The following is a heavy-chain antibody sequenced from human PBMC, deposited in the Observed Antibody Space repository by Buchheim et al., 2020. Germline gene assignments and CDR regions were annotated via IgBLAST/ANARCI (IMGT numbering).Heavy chain of an antibody. CDR1: GFTFSDQH. J-gene: IGHJ6*03. Sequence: QVQLVESGGGLVKPGGSLRLSCAASGFTFSDQHMSWIRQAPGKGLEWVSYTSSGGSSIYYADSVKGRFTISRDNAKNSLYLQMDSLRADDTAVYYCAREEFASGSRSYYYYMDVWGKGTT. D-gene: IGHD3-10*01. CDR2: TSSGGSSI. V-gene: IGHV3-11*01. CDR3: AREEFASGSRSYYYYMDV.